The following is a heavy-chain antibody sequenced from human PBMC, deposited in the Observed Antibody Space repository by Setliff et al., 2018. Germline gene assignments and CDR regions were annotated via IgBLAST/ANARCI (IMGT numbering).Heavy chain of an antibody. CDR2: ISAKNGNR. Sequence: ASVKVSCKASGYTSLNYGISWVRQAPGQGLEWMGWISAKNGNRNYAQKLQGRVTMTTDTSTSTAFMQLSSLRSEDTAVYYCVREGVDSRSSTDYRYYMDVWGKGTTVTVSS. V-gene: IGHV1-18*01. CDR1: GYTSLNYG. J-gene: IGHJ6*03. CDR3: VREGVDSRSSTDYRYYMDV. D-gene: IGHD3-22*01.